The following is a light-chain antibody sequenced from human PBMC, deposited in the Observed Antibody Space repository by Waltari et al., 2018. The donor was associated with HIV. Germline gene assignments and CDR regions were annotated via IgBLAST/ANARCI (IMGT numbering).Light chain of an antibody. V-gene: IGLV1-40*01. CDR3: QSYDSSLSGSYV. Sequence: QSVLTQPPSVSGAPGQRVTISCTGSSSNIGAGYDVHWYQQLPGTAPKLLIFGGTNRPSGVPYRFSGSKSGTSASLAITGLQAEDEADYYCQSYDSSLSGSYVFGTGTKVTVL. CDR1: SSNIGAGYD. J-gene: IGLJ1*01. CDR2: GGT.